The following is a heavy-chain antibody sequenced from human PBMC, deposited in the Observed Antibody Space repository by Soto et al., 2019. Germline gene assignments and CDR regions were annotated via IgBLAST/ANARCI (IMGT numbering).Heavy chain of an antibody. V-gene: IGHV3-23*01. CDR3: AKAQDVLRFLEWLSPTGYFDY. J-gene: IGHJ4*02. CDR1: GFTFSSYA. Sequence: GGSLRLSCAASGFTFSSYAMSWVRQAPGKGLEWVSAISGSGGSTYYADSVEGRFTISRDNSKNTLYLQMNSLRAEDTAVYYCAKAQDVLRFLEWLSPTGYFDYWGQGTLVTVSS. CDR2: ISGSGGST. D-gene: IGHD3-3*01.